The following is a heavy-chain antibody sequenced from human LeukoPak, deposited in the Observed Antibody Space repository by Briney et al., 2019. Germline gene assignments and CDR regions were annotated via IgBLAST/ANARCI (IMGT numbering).Heavy chain of an antibody. J-gene: IGHJ3*02. D-gene: IGHD5-12*01. V-gene: IGHV3-30-3*01. Sequence: PGGSLRLSCAASGFTFSSYAMHWVRQAPGKGLEWVAVISYDGSNKYYADSVKGRFTISRDNSKNTLYLQMNSLRAEDTAVYYCARCRMWIRSHGAFDIWGQGTMVTVSS. CDR3: ARCRMWIRSHGAFDI. CDR2: ISYDGSNK. CDR1: GFTFSSYA.